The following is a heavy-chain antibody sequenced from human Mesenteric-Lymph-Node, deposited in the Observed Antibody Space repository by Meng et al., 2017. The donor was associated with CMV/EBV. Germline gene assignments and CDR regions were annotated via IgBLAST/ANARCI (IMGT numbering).Heavy chain of an antibody. CDR2: IGGSGGTT. CDR3: AKANARGTVTSPTYYY. V-gene: IGHV3-23*01. Sequence: ITFSSYGMSWVRQAPGKGLEWVSAIGGSGGTTYYADSVKARFTISRDNSKNTLYLQMNSLRDEDTAIYYCAKANARGTVTSPTYYYWGQGTLVTVSS. CDR1: ITFSSYG. J-gene: IGHJ4*02. D-gene: IGHD3-16*01.